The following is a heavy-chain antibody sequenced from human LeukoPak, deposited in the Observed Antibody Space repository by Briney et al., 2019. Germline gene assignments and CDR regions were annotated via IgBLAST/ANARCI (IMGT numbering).Heavy chain of an antibody. CDR3: ARDMWGTCDY. V-gene: IGHV3-74*01. D-gene: IGHD1-14*01. Sequence: GGSLRLSCAAPGFTFSDYWMHWVRQAPGKGPAWVSRINPDGTSTSYADSVKGRFTISRDNAKNTLYLQISSVRAEDTAVYYCARDMWGTCDYWGQGTLVTVSS. CDR1: GFTFSDYW. J-gene: IGHJ4*02. CDR2: INPDGTST.